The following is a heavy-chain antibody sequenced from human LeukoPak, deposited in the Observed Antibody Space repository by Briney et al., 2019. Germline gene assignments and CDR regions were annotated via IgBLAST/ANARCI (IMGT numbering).Heavy chain of an antibody. Sequence: GGSLRLSCSASGLTVSSNYMSWVRQAPGKGLEWVSLLYSDGTTYYADSVRGRFAISRDNSKNTLYLQMFSLRAEDTAMYYCANYDTTGFYFDSGARESWSPSPQ. V-gene: IGHV3-53*01. CDR1: GLTVSSNY. D-gene: IGHD3-22*01. CDR3: ANYDTTGFYFD. CDR2: LYSDGTT. J-gene: IGHJ4*02.